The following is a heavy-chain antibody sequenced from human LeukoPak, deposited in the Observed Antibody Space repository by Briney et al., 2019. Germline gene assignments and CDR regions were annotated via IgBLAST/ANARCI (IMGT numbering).Heavy chain of an antibody. CDR1: GFTFSSYA. V-gene: IGHV3-23*01. CDR2: ISGSGGST. Sequence: PGGSLRLSCAASGFTFSSYAMSWVRQAPGKGLEWVSAISGSGGSTYYADSVKGRFTIFRDNSKSSLHLQMNSLRAEDTAIYYCAKERPGSTWYAGGACDFWGQGTVVTVSS. D-gene: IGHD6-13*01. CDR3: AKERPGSTWYAGGACDF. J-gene: IGHJ3*01.